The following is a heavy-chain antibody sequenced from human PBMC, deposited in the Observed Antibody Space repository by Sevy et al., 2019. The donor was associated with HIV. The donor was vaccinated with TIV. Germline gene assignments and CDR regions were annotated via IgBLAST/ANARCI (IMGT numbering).Heavy chain of an antibody. Sequence: GGSLRLSCAASGFTVSSNYMSWVRQAPGKGLEWVSVIYSGGSTYYADSVKGRFTISRDNSKNTLYLQMNSLRAEETAVYYCARNNVVVPGRSGMDVWGQGTTVTVSS. V-gene: IGHV3-53*01. J-gene: IGHJ6*02. CDR1: GFTVSSNY. CDR2: IYSGGST. D-gene: IGHD2-2*01. CDR3: ARNNVVVPGRSGMDV.